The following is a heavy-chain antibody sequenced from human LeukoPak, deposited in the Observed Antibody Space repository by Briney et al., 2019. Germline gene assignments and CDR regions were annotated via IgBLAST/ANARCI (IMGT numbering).Heavy chain of an antibody. CDR1: GGSISSGGYS. CDR3: ASLNDYGDYGWFDP. V-gene: IGHV4-30-4*07. Sequence: PSETLSLTCAVSGGSISSGGYSWSWIRQPPGTGLEWIGYIYYSGSTYYNPSLKSRVTISVDTSKNQFSLKLSSVTAADTAVYYCASLNDYGDYGWFDPWGQGTLVTVSS. J-gene: IGHJ5*02. CDR2: IYYSGST. D-gene: IGHD4-17*01.